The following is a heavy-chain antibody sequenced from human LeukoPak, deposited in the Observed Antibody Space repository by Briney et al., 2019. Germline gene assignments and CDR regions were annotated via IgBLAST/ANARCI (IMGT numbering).Heavy chain of an antibody. CDR1: GYTFTSYG. J-gene: IGHJ4*02. V-gene: IGHV1-69*13. D-gene: IGHD4-17*01. Sequence: SVKVSCKASGYTFTSYGISWVRQAPGQGLGWMGGIIPIFGTANYAQKFQGRVTISADESTSTAYMELSSLRSEDTAMYYRATVLLHDYSDVRALDFWGQGTLVTVSS. CDR3: ATVLLHDYSDVRALDF. CDR2: IIPIFGTA.